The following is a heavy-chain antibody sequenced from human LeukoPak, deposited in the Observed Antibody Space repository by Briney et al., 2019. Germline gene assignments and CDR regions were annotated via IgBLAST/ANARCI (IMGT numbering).Heavy chain of an antibody. D-gene: IGHD1-26*01. CDR3: ARAAGSRRYHDAFDI. Sequence: ASVKVSCKASGYTFTSYYIHWVRQAPGQGLEWMGIINPSGGSTSYAQKFQGRVTMTRDTSTSTVYMELSSLRSEDTAVYYCARAAGSRRYHDAFDIWGQGTMVTVSS. CDR2: INPSGGST. J-gene: IGHJ3*02. CDR1: GYTFTSYY. V-gene: IGHV1-46*01.